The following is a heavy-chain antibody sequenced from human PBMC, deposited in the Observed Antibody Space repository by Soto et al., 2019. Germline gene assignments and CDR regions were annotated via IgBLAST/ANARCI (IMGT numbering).Heavy chain of an antibody. CDR1: GYTFTSYG. V-gene: IGHV1-18*01. Sequence: QVHLVQSGAEVKKPGASVKVSCKASGYTFTSYGITWVRQAPGQGLEWMGWISAHNGNTDYAQKLPGRVIVTRDTSTSTAYMELRSLKSDDTAVYYCARGRDGDDWGQGALVTVSS. J-gene: IGHJ4*02. CDR2: ISAHNGNT. CDR3: ARGRDGDD.